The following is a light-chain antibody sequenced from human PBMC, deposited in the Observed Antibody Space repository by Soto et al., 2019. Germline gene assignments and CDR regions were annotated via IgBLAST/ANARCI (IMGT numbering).Light chain of an antibody. J-gene: IGKJ2*01. CDR1: PGIRND. CDR3: LQHNSYPYS. CDR2: AAA. V-gene: IGKV1-17*01. Sequence: DIQMTHSPSSLSASVGDIVTITCRASPGIRNDLGWYQQKTGKAPKRLIYAAASLQSGVPSSFSGSGSRTEFPLTIIRLQPEDFATYYCLQHNSYPYSFGHGTKLEI.